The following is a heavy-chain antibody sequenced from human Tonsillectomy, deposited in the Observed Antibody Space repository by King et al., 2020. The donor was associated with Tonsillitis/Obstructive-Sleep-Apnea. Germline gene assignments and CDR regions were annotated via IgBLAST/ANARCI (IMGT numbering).Heavy chain of an antibody. D-gene: IGHD2-2*01. J-gene: IGHJ5*02. Sequence: TLKESGPTLVKPTQTLTLTCTFSGFSLSTCVVGVGWIRQPPGKALEWLALIYWDDVKRYIPSLKRRLTITKDTPKNQVVLTMTNMDPVDTATYYCAHSQVEDIVLIPPANNWFDPWGQGTLVTVSS. CDR1: GFSLSTCVVG. CDR3: AHSQVEDIVLIPPANNWFDP. V-gene: IGHV2-5*02. CDR2: IYWDDVK.